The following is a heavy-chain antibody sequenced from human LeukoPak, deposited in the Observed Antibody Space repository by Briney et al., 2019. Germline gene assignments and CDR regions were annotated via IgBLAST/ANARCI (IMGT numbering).Heavy chain of an antibody. V-gene: IGHV1-69*05. CDR2: IIPIFGTA. J-gene: IGHJ4*02. CDR3: ARDLYYYNSSGYYAPREFDY. Sequence: EASVKVSCKASGGTFSSYAISWVRQAPGQGLEWMGRIIPIFGTANYAQKFQGRVTITTDESTSTAYMELSSLRSEDTAVYYCARDLYYYNSSGYYAPREFDYWGQGTLVAVSS. D-gene: IGHD3-22*01. CDR1: GGTFSSYA.